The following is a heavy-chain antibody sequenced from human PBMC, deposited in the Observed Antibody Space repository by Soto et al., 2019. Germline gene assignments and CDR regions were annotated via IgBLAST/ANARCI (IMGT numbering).Heavy chain of an antibody. V-gene: IGHV4-34*01. CDR3: ARGPFSGSYYYYYYYMDV. J-gene: IGHJ6*03. D-gene: IGHD1-26*01. CDR1: GGSFSGYY. CDR2: INHSGST. Sequence: SETLSLTCAVSGGSFSGYYWSWIRQPPGKGLEWIGEINHSGSTNYNPSLKSRVTISVDTSKNQFSLKLSSVTAADTAVYYCARGPFSGSYYYYYYYMDVWGKGTTVTVSS.